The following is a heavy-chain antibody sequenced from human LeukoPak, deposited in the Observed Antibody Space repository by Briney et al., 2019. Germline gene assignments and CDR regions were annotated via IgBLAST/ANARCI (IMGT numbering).Heavy chain of an antibody. D-gene: IGHD3-3*02. Sequence: GGSLRLSCAASGFTFSNYRMHWVRQAPGKGLVWVSRINTDGSVTSHADSVKGRFTISRDNSKNTLYLQMNSLRAEDTAVYYCAKAFLAPYFDYWGQGTLVTVSS. V-gene: IGHV3-74*01. CDR1: GFTFSNYR. CDR3: AKAFLAPYFDY. CDR2: INTDGSVT. J-gene: IGHJ4*02.